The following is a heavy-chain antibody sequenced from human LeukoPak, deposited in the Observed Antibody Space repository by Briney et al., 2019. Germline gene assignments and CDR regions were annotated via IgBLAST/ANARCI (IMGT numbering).Heavy chain of an antibody. CDR3: ARQPTDSSGYNWFDP. V-gene: IGHV4-34*01. Sequence: SETLSLTCAVYGGSFSGYYWSWIRQPPGKGLEWIGEINHSGSTNYNPSLKSRVTISVDTSKNQFSLKLSSVTAADTAVYYCARQPTDSSGYNWFDPWGQGTLVTVSS. J-gene: IGHJ5*02. D-gene: IGHD3-22*01. CDR1: GGSFSGYY. CDR2: INHSGST.